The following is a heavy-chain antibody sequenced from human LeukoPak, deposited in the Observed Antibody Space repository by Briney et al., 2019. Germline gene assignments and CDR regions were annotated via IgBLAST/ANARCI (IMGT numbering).Heavy chain of an antibody. CDR3: ARLNSSSPIDY. CDR1: GYSISSGYY. V-gene: IGHV4-38-2*02. J-gene: IGHJ4*02. CDR2: IYHSRST. D-gene: IGHD6-13*01. Sequence: SETLSLTCTVSGYSISSGYYWGWIRQPPGKGLEWIGSIYHSRSTYYNPSLKSRVTISVDTSKNQFSLKLSSVTAADTAIYYCARLNSSSPIDYWGQGTLVTVSS.